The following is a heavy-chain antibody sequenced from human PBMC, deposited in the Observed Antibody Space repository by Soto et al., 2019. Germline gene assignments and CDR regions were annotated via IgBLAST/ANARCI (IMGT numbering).Heavy chain of an antibody. CDR2: VHYSGST. CDR3: ARQHYYDSSGYYTWN. Sequence: QLQLQESGPGLVKPSETLSLTCSVSGGSIRNNIYYWGWIRQPPGKGLAWIATVHYSGSTYYTPSLKSRVTISADTSNNQFSLRLNSVTAADTAVYYCARQHYYDSSGYYTWNWGQGTLVTVSS. V-gene: IGHV4-39*01. D-gene: IGHD3-22*01. J-gene: IGHJ4*02. CDR1: GGSIRNNIYY.